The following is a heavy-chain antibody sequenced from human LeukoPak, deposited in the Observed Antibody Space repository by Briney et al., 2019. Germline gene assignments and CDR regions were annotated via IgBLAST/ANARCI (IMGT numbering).Heavy chain of an antibody. V-gene: IGHV3-74*01. D-gene: IGHD6-13*01. J-gene: IGHJ5*02. CDR2: IASDGSST. CDR3: ARVKGIAAAGTGWFDP. Sequence: PGGSLRLSCAASGFTFSSYWMNWVRQAPGKGLVWVSRIASDGSSTTYADSVKGRFSISRDNAKNTLYLQMNSLRAEDTAVYYCARVKGIAAAGTGWFDPWGQGTLVTVSS. CDR1: GFTFSSYW.